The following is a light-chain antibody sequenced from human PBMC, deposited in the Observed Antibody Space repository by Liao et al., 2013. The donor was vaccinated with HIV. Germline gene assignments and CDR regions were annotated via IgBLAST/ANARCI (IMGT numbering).Light chain of an antibody. V-gene: IGLV3-21*01. CDR3: QVWDSNSDQYV. J-gene: IGLJ1*01. Sequence: SYVLTQPPSVSVAPGKTATITCGGSFIGSKSVHWYQQKPGQAPVLVIYYDTDRPSGIPERFSGSNSGNTATLTISRVGAGDEADYYCQVWDSNSDQYVFGTGSRVTVL. CDR2: YDT. CDR1: FIGSKS.